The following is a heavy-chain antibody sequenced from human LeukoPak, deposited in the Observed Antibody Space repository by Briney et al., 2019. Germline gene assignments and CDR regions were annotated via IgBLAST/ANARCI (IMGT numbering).Heavy chain of an antibody. CDR3: AREELSGSSSSCCSGLGY. V-gene: IGHV1-2*02. CDR2: INPNSGGT. Sequence: ASVKVSCKASGYTFAYFYMHWVRQAPGQGLEWMGWINPNSGGTNYAQKFQGRVTMTRDTSISTAYMELSRLKSDDTAVYYCAREELSGSSSSCCSGLGYWGQGTLVTVSS. CDR1: GYTFAYFY. J-gene: IGHJ4*02. D-gene: IGHD2-2*01.